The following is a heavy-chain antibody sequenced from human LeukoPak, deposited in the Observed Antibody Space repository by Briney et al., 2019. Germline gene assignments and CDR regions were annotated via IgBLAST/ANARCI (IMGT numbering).Heavy chain of an antibody. J-gene: IGHJ5*02. CDR1: GFTFSSYG. V-gene: IGHV3-30*18. D-gene: IGHD2-2*01. CDR3: AKDQDIVVVPAAMLTNWFDP. Sequence: GRSLRLSCAASGFTFSSYGMHWVRQAPGKGLEWVAVISYDGSNKCYADSVKGRFTISRDNSKNTLYLQMNSLRAEDTAVYYCAKDQDIVVVPAAMLTNWFDPWGQGTLVTVSS. CDR2: ISYDGSNK.